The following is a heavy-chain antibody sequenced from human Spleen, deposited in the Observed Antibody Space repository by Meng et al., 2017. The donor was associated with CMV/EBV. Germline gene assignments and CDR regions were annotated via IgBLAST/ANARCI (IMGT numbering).Heavy chain of an antibody. CDR3: ARDRGYYDNSGYYPVFFSFGMDL. CDR1: EFTFSSYI. V-gene: IGHV3-21*01. CDR2: ISSGGTYV. Sequence: GESLKISCAASEFTFSSYIMNWVRQAPGKGLEWVASISSGGTYVHYADSLQGRFSISREDSKNSLYLQMNSLRVEDTAVYYCARDRGYYDNSGYYPVFFSFGMDLWGQGTSVTVSS. J-gene: IGHJ6*02. D-gene: IGHD3-22*01.